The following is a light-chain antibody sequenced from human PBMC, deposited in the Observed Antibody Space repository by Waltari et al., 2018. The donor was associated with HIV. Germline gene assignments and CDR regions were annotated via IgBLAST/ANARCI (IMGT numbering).Light chain of an antibody. J-gene: IGKJ1*01. V-gene: IGKV3-15*01. CDR3: LQYNNWPPWT. Sequence: EIVMTQSPATLSVSPGDRATLSCRASQSVGTKLAWYQQKPGQAPRLLIYGASTRATGIPARFSGGGSGTDFTLTISSLQSEDLAVYYCLQYNNWPPWTFGQGTKVEIK. CDR2: GAS. CDR1: QSVGTK.